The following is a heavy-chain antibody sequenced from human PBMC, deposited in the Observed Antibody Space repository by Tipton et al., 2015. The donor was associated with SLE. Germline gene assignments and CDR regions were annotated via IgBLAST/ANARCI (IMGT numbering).Heavy chain of an antibody. CDR3: ARGSVVADDY. V-gene: IGHV4-59*11. CDR2: IYYSRDT. Sequence: LRLSCTVSGASISSHYWNWLRQTPGKGLEWIGYIYYSRDTNYNPSLESRVTTSIDTSKNQLSLKLTSVTAADTAVYYCARGSVVADDYWGQGTLVTVSS. CDR1: GASISSHY. J-gene: IGHJ4*01. D-gene: IGHD2-15*01.